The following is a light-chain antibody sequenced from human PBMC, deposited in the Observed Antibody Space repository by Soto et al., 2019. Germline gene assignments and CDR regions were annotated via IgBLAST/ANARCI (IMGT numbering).Light chain of an antibody. CDR2: GAS. CDR1: QSVSSSY. J-gene: IGKJ4*01. CDR3: QHYGSSPPLT. Sequence: EIVLTQSPCTLSLSPGERATLSCRTSQSVSSSYIACYQQRPGQAPRLLIYGASKRATDIPDTFSGSGSGTDFTLTISRLEPEDFAVYYCQHYGSSPPLTFGGGTKVEIK. V-gene: IGKV3-20*01.